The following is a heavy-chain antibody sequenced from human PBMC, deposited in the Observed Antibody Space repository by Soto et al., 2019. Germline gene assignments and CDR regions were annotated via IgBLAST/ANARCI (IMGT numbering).Heavy chain of an antibody. V-gene: IGHV1-69*13. CDR3: AREATMIVVVDDAFDI. CDR2: IIPNNGTA. Sequence: SVKVSCKASGGTFSSYTISWVRQAPGQGLEWMGGIIPNNGTANFAQKFQGRVTITADESTSTAYMELSSLRSEDTAVYYCAREATMIVVVDDAFDIWGQGTMVTVSS. CDR1: GGTFSSYT. J-gene: IGHJ3*02. D-gene: IGHD3-22*01.